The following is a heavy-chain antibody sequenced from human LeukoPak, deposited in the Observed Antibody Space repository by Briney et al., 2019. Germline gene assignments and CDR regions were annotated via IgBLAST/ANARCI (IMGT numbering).Heavy chain of an antibody. V-gene: IGHV4-59*01. CDR2: IYYSGST. CDR1: GGSISSYY. J-gene: IGHJ3*02. CDR3: AREKYYDSSGYLGSEAFDI. D-gene: IGHD3-22*01. Sequence: SETLSLTCTVSGGSISSYYWSWIRQPPGKGLEWIGYIYYSGSTNYNPSLKSRVTISVDTSKNQFSLKLSPVTAADTAVHYCAREKYYDSSGYLGSEAFDIWGQGTMVTVSS.